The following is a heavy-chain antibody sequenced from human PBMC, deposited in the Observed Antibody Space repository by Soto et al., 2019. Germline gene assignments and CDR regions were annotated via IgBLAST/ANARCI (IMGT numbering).Heavy chain of an antibody. D-gene: IGHD2-2*01. Sequence: QLVESGGGLVRPGGSLRLACRASGYDFRTYSMNWVRQAPGQGLEWIAYVSLDSDTIQYADSVKGRFTFSRDDAENSLYLQIDSLRDEDMATYYCAREVVVVPGDHSTFYLGMDVWAQGTTVTVSS. J-gene: IGHJ6*02. CDR2: VSLDSDTI. V-gene: IGHV3-48*02. CDR1: GYDFRTYS. CDR3: AREVVVVPGDHSTFYLGMDV.